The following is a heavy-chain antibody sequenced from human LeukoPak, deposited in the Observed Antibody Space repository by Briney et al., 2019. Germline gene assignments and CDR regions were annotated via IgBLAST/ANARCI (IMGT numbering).Heavy chain of an antibody. CDR3: AREGRGGSGYYFDY. J-gene: IGHJ4*02. V-gene: IGHV3-11*01. Sequence: KAGGSLKLSCAASGFTFSDYYMSWIRQAPGKGLEWVSYISSSGSTIYYADSVKGRFTISRDSAKNSLYLQMNSLRAEDTAVYYCAREGRGGSGYYFDYWGQGTLVTVSS. D-gene: IGHD2-15*01. CDR2: ISSSGSTI. CDR1: GFTFSDYY.